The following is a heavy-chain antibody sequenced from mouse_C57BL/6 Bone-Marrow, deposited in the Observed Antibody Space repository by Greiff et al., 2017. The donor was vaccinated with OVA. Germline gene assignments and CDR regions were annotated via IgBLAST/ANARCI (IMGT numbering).Heavy chain of an antibody. CDR3: AREAIDDASWFAG. J-gene: IGHJ3*01. D-gene: IGHD2-3*01. Sequence: VQLQESGAELARPGASVKLSCKASGYTFTSYGISWVKQRTGQGLEWIGEIYPRSGNTYYNEKFKGKATLTADKSSSTAYMELRSLTSEDSAVYFCAREAIDDASWFAGWGQGTLVTVSA. CDR2: IYPRSGNT. CDR1: GYTFTSYG. V-gene: IGHV1-81*01.